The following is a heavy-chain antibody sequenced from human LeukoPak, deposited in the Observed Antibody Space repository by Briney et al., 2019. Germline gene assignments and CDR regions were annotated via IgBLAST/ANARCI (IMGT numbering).Heavy chain of an antibody. CDR2: IWYDGSNK. D-gene: IGHD6-6*01. CDR1: GFTFSSYG. J-gene: IGHJ4*02. CDR3: TTAGPFIAARYY. Sequence: GRSLRLSCAASGFTFSSYGMHWVRQAPGKGLGWVAVIWYDGSNKYYADSVKGRFTISRDNSKNTLYLQMNSLRAEDTAVYYCTTAGPFIAARYYWGQGTLVTVSS. V-gene: IGHV3-33*01.